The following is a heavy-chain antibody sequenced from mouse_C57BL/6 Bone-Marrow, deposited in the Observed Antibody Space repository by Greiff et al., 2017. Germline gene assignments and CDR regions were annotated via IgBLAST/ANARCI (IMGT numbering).Heavy chain of an antibody. CDR1: GYAFSSYW. CDR2: IYPGDGDT. J-gene: IGHJ3*01. V-gene: IGHV1-80*01. Sequence: LVESGASVKISCKASGYAFSSYWMNWVKQRPGKGLEWIGQIYPGDGDTNYNGKFKGKATLTADKSSSTAYMQLSSLTSEDSAVYFCARERDWDGFAYWGQGTLVTVSA. D-gene: IGHD4-1*01. CDR3: ARERDWDGFAY.